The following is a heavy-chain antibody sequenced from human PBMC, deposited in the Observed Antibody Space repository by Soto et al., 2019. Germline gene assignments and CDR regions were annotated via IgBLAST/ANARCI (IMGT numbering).Heavy chain of an antibody. J-gene: IGHJ5*02. Sequence: QVQLVESGGGVVQPGRSLRLSCAASGFTFSNYAMHWVRQAPGKGLEWVAVISHDGSNKYYADSVKGRFTISRDNSKNTLYLQRNSLRAEDTAVYYCARDAYDILTGYLANWFDPWGQGTLVTVSS. CDR3: ARDAYDILTGYLANWFDP. CDR1: GFTFSNYA. V-gene: IGHV3-30-3*01. D-gene: IGHD3-9*01. CDR2: ISHDGSNK.